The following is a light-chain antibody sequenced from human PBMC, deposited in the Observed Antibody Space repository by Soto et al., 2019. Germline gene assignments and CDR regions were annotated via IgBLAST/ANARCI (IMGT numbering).Light chain of an antibody. J-gene: IGKJ2*01. CDR3: QSYGSSSMYT. CDR1: QTISFNS. Sequence: EIVLTQSPGTLSLSPGERATLSCRASQTISFNSLAWYQQKPGQAPSLLIYHASTRATGIPDRFSGSGSGTDFTLTISRLEPEDFAVYYCQSYGSSSMYTFGQGTNLEIK. CDR2: HAS. V-gene: IGKV3-20*01.